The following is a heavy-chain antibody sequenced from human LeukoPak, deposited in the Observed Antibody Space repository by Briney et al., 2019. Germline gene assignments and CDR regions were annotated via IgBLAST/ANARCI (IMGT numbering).Heavy chain of an antibody. CDR3: AARPGDLAVPFDY. V-gene: IGHV3-23*01. J-gene: IGHJ4*02. CDR1: GLTFGTYA. D-gene: IGHD3-10*01. Sequence: GGSLRLSCAASGLTFGTYAMTWVRQAPGKGLEWVSLISGSGDITYYAHSLKDRFTISRDNSKNTLYLQMHSLRAEDTAVYYCAARPGDLAVPFDYWGQGTLVTVSS. CDR2: ISGSGDIT.